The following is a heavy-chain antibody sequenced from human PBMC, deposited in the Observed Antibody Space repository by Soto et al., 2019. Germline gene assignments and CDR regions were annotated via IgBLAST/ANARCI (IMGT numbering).Heavy chain of an antibody. CDR2: ISPHKDNT. V-gene: IGHV1-18*01. J-gene: IGHJ4*02. CDR1: GYTFSSIG. D-gene: IGHD3-10*01. CDR3: ARDLDGSGSYCTKY. Sequence: QVQLVQSGAEVKKPGASVKVSCKTSGYTFSSIGISWVRQAPGQGLEWMGWISPHKDNTYYAQRLQGRVTMTTDTSTSTAYMELRSLRSDDTAVYFCARDLDGSGSYCTKYWGQGTLVTVSS.